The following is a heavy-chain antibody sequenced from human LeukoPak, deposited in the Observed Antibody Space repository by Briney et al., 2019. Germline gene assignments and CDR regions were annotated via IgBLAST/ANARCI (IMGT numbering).Heavy chain of an antibody. CDR2: IYHSGST. Sequence: SGTLSLTCAVSGVSISSSNWWWWVRQPPGKRLEWCGEIYHSGSTNYNPSLKSRISTSVDMAKNPFSLMLSSVTAADTAVYYCTRGSVAGINPESSFHIWGQGIMVTVTS. D-gene: IGHD6-19*01. J-gene: IGHJ3*02. CDR1: GVSISSSNW. CDR3: TRGSVAGINPESSFHI. V-gene: IGHV4-4*02.